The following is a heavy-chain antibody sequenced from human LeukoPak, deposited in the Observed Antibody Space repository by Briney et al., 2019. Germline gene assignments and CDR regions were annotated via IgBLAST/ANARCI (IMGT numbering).Heavy chain of an antibody. CDR2: VSGHNGDT. CDR1: GYTFTSYG. V-gene: IGHV1-18*01. D-gene: IGHD6-25*01. Sequence: ASVKVSCKASGYTFTSYGVTWVRQAPGQGLEWMGGVSGHNGDTDYAQKLQGRVTMTIVTSTSTAYMELRNLISDDTAVYFCARDRHSGYSSVWYDHWGQGTLVTVSS. CDR3: ARDRHSGYSSVWYDH. J-gene: IGHJ5*02.